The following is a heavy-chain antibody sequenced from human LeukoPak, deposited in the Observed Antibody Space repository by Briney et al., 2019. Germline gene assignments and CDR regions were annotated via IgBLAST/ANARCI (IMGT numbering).Heavy chain of an antibody. CDR1: GFTFSSYA. D-gene: IGHD3-3*01. CDR3: AKVGAYYDFWSGHHYFDY. CDR2: ISGSGGST. J-gene: IGHJ4*02. V-gene: IGHV3-23*01. Sequence: GGSLRLSCAASGFTFSSYAMSWVRQAPGKGLEWVSAISGSGGSTYYADSVKGRFTISRDNSKNTLYLQMNGLRAEDTAVYYCAKVGAYYDFWSGHHYFDYWGQGTLVTVSS.